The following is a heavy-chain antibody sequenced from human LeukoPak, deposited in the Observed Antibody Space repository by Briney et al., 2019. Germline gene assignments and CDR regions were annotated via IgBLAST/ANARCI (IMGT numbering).Heavy chain of an antibody. CDR3: ARGKYYYDSNSPYGYFDP. CDR2: IYTTGNT. J-gene: IGHJ5*02. Sequence: SETLSLTCIVSGGSISSYYWSWIRQPAGKGLEWIGRIYTTGNTNYNPSLKSRVTMSIDTSKKQFSLKLGSVTAADPAVYYCARGKYYYDSNSPYGYFDPWGQGTLVTVSS. V-gene: IGHV4-4*07. D-gene: IGHD3-22*01. CDR1: GGSISSYY.